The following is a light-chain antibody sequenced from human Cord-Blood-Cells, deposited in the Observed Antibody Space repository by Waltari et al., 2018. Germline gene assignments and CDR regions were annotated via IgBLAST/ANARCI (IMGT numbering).Light chain of an antibody. J-gene: IGKJ4*01. CDR3: QQRSNWPPART. CDR1: QSVSSY. CDR2: DAS. V-gene: IGKV3-11*01. Sequence: EIVLTQSPATLSFSPGARATLSCRPSQSVSSYLAWYQQKPGQAPRLLIYDASNSATGIPARFSGSGSGPDFTLTISSLEPEDFAVYYCQQRSNWPPARTFGGGTKVEIK.